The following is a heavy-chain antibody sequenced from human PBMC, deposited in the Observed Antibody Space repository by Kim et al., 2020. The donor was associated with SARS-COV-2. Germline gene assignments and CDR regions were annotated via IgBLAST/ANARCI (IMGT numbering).Heavy chain of an antibody. CDR2: ISAYNGNT. CDR3: ARGNSDSPDIVVVVAAPLYYFDY. D-gene: IGHD2-15*01. V-gene: IGHV1-18*01. J-gene: IGHJ4*02. CDR1: GYTFTSYG. Sequence: ASVKVSCKASGYTFTSYGISWVRQAPGQGLEWMGWISAYNGNTNYAQKLQGRVTMTTDTSTSTAYMELRSLRSDDTAVYYCARGNSDSPDIVVVVAAPLYYFDYWGQGTLVTVSS.